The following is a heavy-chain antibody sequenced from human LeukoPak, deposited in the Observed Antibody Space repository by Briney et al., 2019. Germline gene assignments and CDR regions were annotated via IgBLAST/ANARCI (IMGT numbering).Heavy chain of an antibody. J-gene: IGHJ4*02. Sequence: GGSLRLSCAASGFTFSSYAMSWVRQAPGKGLEWVSAISGSGGSSYYADSVKGRFTISRDNSKNTLYLQMNSLRAEDTAVYYCVRNGEGFLEDSGFDYWGQGTLVTVSS. CDR2: ISGSGGSS. CDR3: VRNGEGFLEDSGFDY. CDR1: GFTFSSYA. D-gene: IGHD3-3*01. V-gene: IGHV3-23*01.